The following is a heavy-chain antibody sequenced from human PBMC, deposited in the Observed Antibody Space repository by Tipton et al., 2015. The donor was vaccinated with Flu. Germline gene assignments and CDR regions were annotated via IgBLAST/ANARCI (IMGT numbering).Heavy chain of an antibody. Sequence: SLRLSCPASGFTFNSFTMDWVRQAPGKGPEWVSSISRNSGYIYYADSVKGRFTISRDNAKNVLYLQMDSLRVEDTAIYYCARESQRGYDSSGYYYVTTDWGQGTLVAVSS. CDR2: ISRNSGYI. CDR1: GFTFNSFT. V-gene: IGHV3-21*01. CDR3: ARESQRGYDSSGYYYVTTD. D-gene: IGHD3-22*01. J-gene: IGHJ4*02.